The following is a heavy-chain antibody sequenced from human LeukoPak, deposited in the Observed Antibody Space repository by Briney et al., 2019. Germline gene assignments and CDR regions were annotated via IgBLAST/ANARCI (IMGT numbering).Heavy chain of an antibody. CDR2: ISAYNGNT. CDR3: ARDGYYDSSGYAPVGYYGMDV. V-gene: IGHV1-18*01. J-gene: IGHJ6*02. CDR1: GYTFTSYG. D-gene: IGHD3-22*01. Sequence: GASVKVSCKASGYTFTSYGISWVRQAPGQWLELMGWISAYNGNTNYAQKLQGRVTMTTDTSTSTAYMELRSLRSDDTAVYYCARDGYYDSSGYAPVGYYGMDVWGQGTTVTVS.